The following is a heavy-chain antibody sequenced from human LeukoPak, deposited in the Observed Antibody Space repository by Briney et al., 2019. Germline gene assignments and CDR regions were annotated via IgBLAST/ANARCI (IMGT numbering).Heavy chain of an antibody. CDR3: ARHASVLLWFGDATYYFDY. V-gene: IGHV4-34*01. D-gene: IGHD3-10*01. J-gene: IGHJ4*02. CDR2: INHSGST. Sequence: PSETLSLTCAVYGGSFSGYYWSWIRQPPGKGLEWIGEINHSGSTNYNPSLKSRVTISVDTSKNQFSLKLSSVTAADTAVYYCARHASVLLWFGDATYYFDYWGQGTLVTVSS. CDR1: GGSFSGYY.